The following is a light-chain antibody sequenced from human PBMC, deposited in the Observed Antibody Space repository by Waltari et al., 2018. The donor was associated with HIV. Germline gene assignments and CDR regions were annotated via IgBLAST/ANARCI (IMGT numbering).Light chain of an antibody. Sequence: QSVLTQPPSASGTPGQRVTIACSGSNSNIGSNPVTWYKQVPGTAPKLLIYNNYERPSGVPDRFSGSKSGSSASLAISGLQSEDDGDYYCAAWDGSLLGVLFGGGTKLTVL. V-gene: IGLV1-44*01. CDR1: NSNIGSNP. CDR3: AAWDGSLLGVL. CDR2: NNY. J-gene: IGLJ2*01.